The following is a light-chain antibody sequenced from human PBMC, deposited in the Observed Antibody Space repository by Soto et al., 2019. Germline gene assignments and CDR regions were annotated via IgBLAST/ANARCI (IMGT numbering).Light chain of an antibody. V-gene: IGKV1-33*01. J-gene: IGKJ5*01. CDR3: QQYDNLPS. Sequence: DIQMTQSPSSLSASVGGRVTITCRASESISSYLNWYQQKPGKAPKLLIYDASNLETGVPSRLSGSGSGTDFTFTISSLQPEDIATYYCQQYDNLPSFGQGTRLEIK. CDR2: DAS. CDR1: ESISSY.